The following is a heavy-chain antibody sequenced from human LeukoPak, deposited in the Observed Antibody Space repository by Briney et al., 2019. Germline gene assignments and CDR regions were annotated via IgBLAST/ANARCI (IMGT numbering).Heavy chain of an antibody. CDR1: GFTFGTYA. Sequence: PGGSLRLSCAASGFTFGTYAMSWVRQAPGKGLEWVSRISDTGDVAYYADSVKGRFTISRDNSQNTLYLQMNSLRAEDTALYYCAKYGVSESYRGSDYRGQGTLVTVTS. CDR3: AKYGVSESYRGSDY. D-gene: IGHD3-16*02. V-gene: IGHV3-23*01. CDR2: ISDTGDVA. J-gene: IGHJ4*02.